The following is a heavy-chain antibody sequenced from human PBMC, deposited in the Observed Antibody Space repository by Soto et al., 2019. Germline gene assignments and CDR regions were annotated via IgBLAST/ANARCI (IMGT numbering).Heavy chain of an antibody. CDR2: ISSGSSYI. CDR1: GFTFSSYS. CDR3: AGDGYNWNDRDWFDP. J-gene: IGHJ5*02. Sequence: EVQLVESGGGLVKPGGSLRLSCAASGFTFSSYSMNWVRQAPGKGLEWVSCISSGSSYIYYADSEKGRFTISRDNAKNTLNLQMNSLTAADTAAYYCAGDGYNWNDRDWFDPWGQGTLVTVSS. D-gene: IGHD1-1*01. V-gene: IGHV3-21*01.